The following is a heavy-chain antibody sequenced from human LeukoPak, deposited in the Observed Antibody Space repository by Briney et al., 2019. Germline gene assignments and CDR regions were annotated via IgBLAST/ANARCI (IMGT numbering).Heavy chain of an antibody. CDR2: FDPEDGET. V-gene: IGHV1-24*01. CDR1: GYTLTELS. CDR3: AKDPAGGGPLDL. Sequence: ASVKVSCKVSGYTLTELSMHWVRQAPGKGLEWMGGFDPEDGETIYAQKFQGRVTMTEDTSTDTAYMELSSLRSEDTAVYYCAKDPAGGGPLDLWGQGNLVHVS. D-gene: IGHD6-19*01. J-gene: IGHJ4*02.